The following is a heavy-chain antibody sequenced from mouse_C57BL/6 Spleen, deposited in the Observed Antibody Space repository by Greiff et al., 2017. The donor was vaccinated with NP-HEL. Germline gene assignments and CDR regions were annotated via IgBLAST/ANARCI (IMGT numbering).Heavy chain of an antibody. Sequence: QVQLKESGPGLVQPSQSLSITCTVSGFSLTSYGVHWVRQSPGKGLEWLGVIWRGGSTDYNAAFMSRLSITKDNSKSQVFFKMNSLQADDTAIYYCAKTVDGDDYGGWFAYWGQGTLVTVSA. CDR2: IWRGGST. D-gene: IGHD2-4*01. V-gene: IGHV2-5*01. J-gene: IGHJ3*01. CDR3: AKTVDGDDYGGWFAY. CDR1: GFSLTSYG.